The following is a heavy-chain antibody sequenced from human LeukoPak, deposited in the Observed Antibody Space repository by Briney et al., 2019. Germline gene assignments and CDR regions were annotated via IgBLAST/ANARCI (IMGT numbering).Heavy chain of an antibody. V-gene: IGHV3-9*01. Sequence: GGSLRLSCAASGFAFDDYAMHWVRQAPGKGLEWVSGISWNSGSIGYADSVKGRFTISRDNSKNTLYLQMNSLRAEDTAVYYCAKGGDYPDYWGQGTLVTVSS. CDR3: AKGGDYPDY. J-gene: IGHJ4*02. CDR1: GFAFDDYA. CDR2: ISWNSGSI.